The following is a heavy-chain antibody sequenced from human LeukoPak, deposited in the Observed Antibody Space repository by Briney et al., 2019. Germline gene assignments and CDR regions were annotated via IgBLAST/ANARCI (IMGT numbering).Heavy chain of an antibody. CDR2: IYYSGST. Sequence: PSETLSLTCTVSGGSISSYYWSWIRQPPGKGLEWIGYIYYSGSTNYNPSLKGRVTISVDTSKNQFSLKLSSVTAADTAVYYCASAIHDYGGNYWFDPWGQGTLVTVSS. D-gene: IGHD4-23*01. V-gene: IGHV4-59*01. CDR3: ASAIHDYGGNYWFDP. CDR1: GGSISSYY. J-gene: IGHJ5*02.